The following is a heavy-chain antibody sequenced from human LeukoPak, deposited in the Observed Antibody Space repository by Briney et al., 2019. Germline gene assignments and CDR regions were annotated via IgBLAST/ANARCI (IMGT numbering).Heavy chain of an antibody. CDR1: GFTFSSYG. J-gene: IGHJ4*02. CDR2: IRYDGSNK. D-gene: IGHD4-17*01. V-gene: IGHV3-30*02. CDR3: AKEGVKHDYGDRRLDY. Sequence: PGGSLRLSCAASGFTFSSYGMHWVRQAPGKGLEWVAFIRYDGSNKYYADSVKGRFTISRDNSENTLYLQMNSLRAEDTAVYYCAKEGVKHDYGDRRLDYWGQGTLVTVSS.